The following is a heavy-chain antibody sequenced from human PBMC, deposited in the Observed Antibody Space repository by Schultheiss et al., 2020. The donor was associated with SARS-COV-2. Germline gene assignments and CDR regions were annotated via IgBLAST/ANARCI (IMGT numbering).Heavy chain of an antibody. D-gene: IGHD1-26*01. Sequence: SETLSLTCTVSGGSISGYYWSWIRQPPGKGLEWIGYIYYSGSTNYNPSLKSRVTISVDTSKNQFSLKLSSVTAADTAVYYCAKDMRGATPPFDYWGQGTLVTVSS. V-gene: IGHV4-59*12. J-gene: IGHJ4*02. CDR2: IYYSGST. CDR3: AKDMRGATPPFDY. CDR1: GGSISGYY.